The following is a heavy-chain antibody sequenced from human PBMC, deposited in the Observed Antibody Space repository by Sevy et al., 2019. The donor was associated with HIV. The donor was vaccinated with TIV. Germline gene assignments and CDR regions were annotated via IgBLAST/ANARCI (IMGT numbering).Heavy chain of an antibody. CDR1: GFTFSSYA. V-gene: IGHV3-23*01. CDR2: ISGSGGST. CDR3: AKEGPSVVVPAAIDY. J-gene: IGHJ4*02. Sequence: GGSLRLSCAASGFTFSSYAMSWVRQAPGKGLEWVSAISGSGGSTYYADSVKGRFTISRNNSKNTLYLQMNSLRAEDTAVYSCAKEGPSVVVPAAIDYWGQGTLVTVSS. D-gene: IGHD2-2*01.